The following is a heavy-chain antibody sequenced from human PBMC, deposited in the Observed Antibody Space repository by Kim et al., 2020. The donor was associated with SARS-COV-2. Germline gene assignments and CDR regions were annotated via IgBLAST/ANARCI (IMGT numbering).Heavy chain of an antibody. CDR2: ISYDGSNK. J-gene: IGHJ4*02. CDR1: GFTFSSYG. V-gene: IGHV3-30*18. Sequence: GGSLRLSCAASGFTFSSYGMHWVRQAPGKGLEWVAVISYDGSNKYYADSVKGRFTISRDNSKNTLYLQMNSLRAEDTAVYYCAKERWRIPYSSSCFDYWGQGTLVTVSS. CDR3: AKERWRIPYSSSCFDY. D-gene: IGHD6-6*01.